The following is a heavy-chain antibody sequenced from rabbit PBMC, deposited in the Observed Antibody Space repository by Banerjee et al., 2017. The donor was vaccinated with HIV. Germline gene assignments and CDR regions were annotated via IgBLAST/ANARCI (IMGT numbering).Heavy chain of an antibody. J-gene: IGHJ3*01. Sequence: QDQLEESGGDLVKPERSLTLTCTVSAFSFSNKYVMCWVRQAPGQGLEWIACINTISDNAVYASCGKGRFTISKTSSTTETLQMTAVAAAATVCYFCERGVAGVIGSSFDLWGQGTLVTVS. CDR1: AFSFSNKYV. D-gene: IGHD4-1*01. V-gene: IGHV1S45*01. CDR2: INTISDNA. CDR3: ERGVAGVIGSSFDL.